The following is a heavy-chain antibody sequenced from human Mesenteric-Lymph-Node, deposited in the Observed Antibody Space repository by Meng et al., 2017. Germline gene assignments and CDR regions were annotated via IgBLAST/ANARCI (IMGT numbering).Heavy chain of an antibody. Sequence: QVQLQESGPGLGKPSQTLSLTCTVSGCSISSGGHSWSWIRQHPGKGLEWIAYIYYSGSTYYNPSLKSRVILSVDTSKNQFSLKLSSVTAADTAVYYCARVDSSGYFLDYWGQGTLVTSPQ. D-gene: IGHD3-22*01. V-gene: IGHV4-31*03. CDR1: GCSISSGGHS. CDR3: ARVDSSGYFLDY. J-gene: IGHJ4*01. CDR2: IYYSGST.